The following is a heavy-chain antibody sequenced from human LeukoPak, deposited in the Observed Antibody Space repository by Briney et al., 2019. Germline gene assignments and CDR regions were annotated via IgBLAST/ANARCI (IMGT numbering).Heavy chain of an antibody. Sequence: GASVKVSCKASGYTFTSYGISWVRQAPGQGLEWMGWISAYNGNTNYAQKLQGRVTMTTDTSTSTAYMELRSLGSDDTAVYYCARAQYDFWSGYWGRRGLFDYWGQGTLVTVSS. CDR2: ISAYNGNT. D-gene: IGHD3-3*01. CDR3: ARAQYDFWSGYWGRRGLFDY. CDR1: GYTFTSYG. J-gene: IGHJ4*02. V-gene: IGHV1-18*01.